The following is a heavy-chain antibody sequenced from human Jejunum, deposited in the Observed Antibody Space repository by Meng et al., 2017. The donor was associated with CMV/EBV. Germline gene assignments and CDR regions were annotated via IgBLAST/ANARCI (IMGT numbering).Heavy chain of an antibody. J-gene: IGHJ4*02. CDR3: ARESVLCSTTSCPFDY. D-gene: IGHD2-2*01. V-gene: IGHV4-30-4*08. CDR1: RSGDDY. Sequence: RSGDDYWGWIGQSPGKGLEWIGYIYNTWITHYNPSLKSRITVSIDTSTNQFSLRLTSVTAADTAVYYCARESVLCSTTSCPFDYWGQGTRVTVSS. CDR2: IYNTWIT.